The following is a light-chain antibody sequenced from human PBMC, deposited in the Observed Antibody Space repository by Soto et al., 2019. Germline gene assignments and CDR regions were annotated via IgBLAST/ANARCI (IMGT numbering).Light chain of an antibody. CDR1: SSDVGGSNY. CDR2: DVT. CDR3: SSYTTSSILGYV. J-gene: IGLJ1*01. Sequence: QSVLTQPASVSGSPGQSITISCTGTSSDVGGSNYVSWYQQHPGKAPKLMIYDVTYRPSGVSNRFSGSKSGKTASLTISRLQAEDEADYYCSSYTTSSILGYVFGTGTKVTVL. V-gene: IGLV2-14*03.